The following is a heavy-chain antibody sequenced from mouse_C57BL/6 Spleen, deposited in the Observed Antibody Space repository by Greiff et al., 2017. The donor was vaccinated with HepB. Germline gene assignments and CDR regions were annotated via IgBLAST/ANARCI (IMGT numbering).Heavy chain of an antibody. CDR1: GFNIKNTY. Sequence: VQLKESVAELVRPGASVKLSCTASGFNIKNTYMHWVKQRPEQGLEWIGRIDPANGNTKYAPKFQGKATITADTSSNTAYLQLSSLTSEDTAIYYCASAGSSYVSWFAYWGQGTLVTVSA. D-gene: IGHD1-1*01. V-gene: IGHV14-3*01. J-gene: IGHJ3*01. CDR2: IDPANGNT. CDR3: ASAGSSYVSWFAY.